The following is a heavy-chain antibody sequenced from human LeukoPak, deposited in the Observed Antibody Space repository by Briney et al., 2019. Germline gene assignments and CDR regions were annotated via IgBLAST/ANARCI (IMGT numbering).Heavy chain of an antibody. V-gene: IGHV4-34*01. J-gene: IGHJ4*02. CDR1: GGSFSGYY. CDR3: ARGRGDGSGWYDNGYDY. D-gene: IGHD6-19*01. Sequence: SETLSLTCAVYGGSFSGYYWSWIRQPPGKGLEWIGEINHSGSTNYNPSLKSRVTISVDTSKNQFSLKLSSVTAADTAVYYCARGRGDGSGWYDNGYDYWGQGTLVTVSS. CDR2: INHSGST.